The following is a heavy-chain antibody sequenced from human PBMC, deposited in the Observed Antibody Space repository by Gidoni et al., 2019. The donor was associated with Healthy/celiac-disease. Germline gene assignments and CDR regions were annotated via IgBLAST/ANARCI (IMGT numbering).Heavy chain of an antibody. J-gene: IGHJ4*02. Sequence: QVQLVESGGGVVQPGRSLRLSFAASGFTFRSYAMHWVRQAPGKGLEWVAVTSYDGSNKYYADSVKGRFTISRDNSKNTLYLQMNSLRGEDTAVYYCARDRYAETAYFDYWGQGTLVTVSS. D-gene: IGHD1-1*01. V-gene: IGHV3-30*04. CDR3: ARDRYAETAYFDY. CDR2: TSYDGSNK. CDR1: GFTFRSYA.